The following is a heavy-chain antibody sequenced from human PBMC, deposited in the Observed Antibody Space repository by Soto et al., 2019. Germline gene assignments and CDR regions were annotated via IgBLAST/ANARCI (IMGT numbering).Heavy chain of an antibody. D-gene: IGHD6-6*01. CDR3: ARDKTLGAARPDYYYYGMDV. CDR1: GFTFSSYG. Sequence: GGSLRLSCAASGFTFSSYGMHWVRQAPGKGLEWVAVIWYDGSNKYYADSVKGRFTISRDNSKNTLYLQMNSLRAEDTAVYYCARDKTLGAARPDYYYYGMDVWGQGTTVTVSS. CDR2: IWYDGSNK. J-gene: IGHJ6*02. V-gene: IGHV3-33*01.